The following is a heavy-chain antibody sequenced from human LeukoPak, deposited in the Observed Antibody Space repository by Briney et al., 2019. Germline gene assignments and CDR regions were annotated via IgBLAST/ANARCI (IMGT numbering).Heavy chain of an antibody. J-gene: IGHJ5*02. Sequence: SETLSLTCTVSGGSISSYYWSWIRQPAGKGLEWIGRLYTSGTTNYNPSLKSRVTMSVDTSKNQFSLKLSSVTAADTAVYYCARARNYYDSSGYYRFDPWGQGTLVTVSS. CDR3: ARARNYYDSSGYYRFDP. CDR1: GGSISSYY. CDR2: LYTSGTT. D-gene: IGHD3-22*01. V-gene: IGHV4-4*07.